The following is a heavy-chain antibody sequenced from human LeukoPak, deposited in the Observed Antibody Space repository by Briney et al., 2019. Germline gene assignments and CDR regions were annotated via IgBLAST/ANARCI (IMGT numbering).Heavy chain of an antibody. CDR2: IYYSGGT. V-gene: IGHV4-59*01. J-gene: IGHJ3*02. CDR3: ARYIVSYPHDAFDI. CDR1: GGSLSSYY. Sequence: SGGLSVTCMVSGGSLSSYYWRWSRQPPGKGVGCIGYIYYSGGTSYNPSLKSRVTISVDTSNKQCSLKLSSVTAADTAFYYCARYIVSYPHDAFDIWGQGTMVTVSS. D-gene: IGHD1-26*01.